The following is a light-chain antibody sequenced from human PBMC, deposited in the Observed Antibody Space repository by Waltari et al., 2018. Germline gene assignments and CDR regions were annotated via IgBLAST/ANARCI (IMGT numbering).Light chain of an antibody. V-gene: IGKV2-30*01. CDR1: PSLVSSDGNTY. J-gene: IGKJ1*01. CDR3: MQGTHRPWT. Sequence: DVVMTQSPLSLPVSLGQPASIPCRSSPSLVSSDGNTYFNWFQPRPGQSPRRLLYKVSNRDSGVPDRFSGSGSGTEFTLRISRVEAEDVGVYYCMQGTHRPWTFGQGTKVEIK. CDR2: KVS.